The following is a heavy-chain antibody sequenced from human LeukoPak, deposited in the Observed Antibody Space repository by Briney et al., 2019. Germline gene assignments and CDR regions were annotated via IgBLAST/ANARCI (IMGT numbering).Heavy chain of an antibody. Sequence: SETLSLTCTVSGVSISSSSYYWGWLRQPPGKGLEWIGSIYYSGSTYYNPSLKSRVTISVDTSKNQFSLKLSSVTAADTAVYYCASTTKGTTRYWGQGTLVTVSS. D-gene: IGHD1-7*01. CDR1: GVSISSSSYY. CDR3: ASTTKGTTRY. J-gene: IGHJ4*02. CDR2: IYYSGST. V-gene: IGHV4-39*07.